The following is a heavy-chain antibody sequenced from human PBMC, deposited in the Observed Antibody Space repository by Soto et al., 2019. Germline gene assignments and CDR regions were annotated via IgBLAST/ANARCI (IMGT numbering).Heavy chain of an antibody. V-gene: IGHV1-69*06. CDR2: IIPIFGTA. Sequence: SVKVSCKAPGGTFSSYAISWVRQAPGQGLEWMGGIIPIFGTANYAQKFQGRVTITADKSTSTAYMELSSLRSEDTAVYYCARGGHYYDSSGYLDPWGQGTLVTVSS. CDR1: GGTFSSYA. D-gene: IGHD3-22*01. CDR3: ARGGHYYDSSGYLDP. J-gene: IGHJ5*02.